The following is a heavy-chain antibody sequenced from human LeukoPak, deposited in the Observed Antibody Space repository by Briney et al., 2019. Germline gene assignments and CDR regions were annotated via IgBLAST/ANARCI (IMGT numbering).Heavy chain of an antibody. CDR1: GYTLTELS. CDR2: FDPEDGET. Sequence: ASVKVSCKVSGYTLTELSMHWVRQAPGKGLEWMGGFDPEDGETIYAQKFQGRVTMTEDTSTDTAYMELSSLRYEDTAVYYCATIAQYYYDSSGYYPGAFDIWGQGTMVTVSS. J-gene: IGHJ3*02. D-gene: IGHD3-22*01. CDR3: ATIAQYYYDSSGYYPGAFDI. V-gene: IGHV1-24*01.